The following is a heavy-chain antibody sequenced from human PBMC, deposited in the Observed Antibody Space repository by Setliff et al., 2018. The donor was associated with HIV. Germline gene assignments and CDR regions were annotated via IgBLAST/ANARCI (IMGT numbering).Heavy chain of an antibody. V-gene: IGHV1-69*13. CDR1: GNNIDRYG. CDR2: IIPMFRAS. CDR3: ARVPEVPISGLITSWGAFDF. J-gene: IGHJ3*01. Sequence: SVKVSCKTFGNNIDRYGISWVRQAPGQGLEWMGGIIPMFRASNFAQNFQGRVTFTADDSTTTVYMEISSLRFEDAAIYYCARVPEVPISGLITSWGAFDFWGQGTMVTVSS. D-gene: IGHD2-2*01.